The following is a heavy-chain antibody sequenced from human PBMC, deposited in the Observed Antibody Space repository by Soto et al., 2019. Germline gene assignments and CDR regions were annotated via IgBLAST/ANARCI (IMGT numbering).Heavy chain of an antibody. D-gene: IGHD2-15*01. CDR2: IVVGSGRT. Sequence: PVKVSCKASGFTFSSSAVQWVRQARGQRLGWIGWIVVGSGRTNYAQKFQERGTITRDMSTSTAYIELSSLRSEDTAVYYCAGRYCSGGSCYNYYGMDVWGQGTTATV. CDR1: GFTFSSSA. J-gene: IGHJ6*02. CDR3: AGRYCSGGSCYNYYGMDV. V-gene: IGHV1-58*01.